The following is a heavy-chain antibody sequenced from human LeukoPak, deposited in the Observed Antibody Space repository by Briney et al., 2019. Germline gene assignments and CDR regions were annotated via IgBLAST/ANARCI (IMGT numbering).Heavy chain of an antibody. J-gene: IGHJ4*02. Sequence: PGGSLRLSCAASGFTFSSYWKHWVRQAPGKGLVWVSRINSDGISTSYADSVKGRFTISRDNAKNTLYLQMNSLRADDTAVYYCAKGGATVIDYWGQGTLVTVSS. CDR3: AKGGATVIDY. V-gene: IGHV3-74*01. CDR2: INSDGIST. CDR1: GFTFSSYW. D-gene: IGHD4-17*01.